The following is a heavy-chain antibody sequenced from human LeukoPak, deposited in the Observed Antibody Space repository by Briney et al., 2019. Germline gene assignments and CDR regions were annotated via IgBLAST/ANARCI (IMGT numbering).Heavy chain of an antibody. D-gene: IGHD1/OR15-1a*01. CDR1: GYTFTGYY. CDR2: INPSGGST. CDR3: ARVSAEHQIDY. Sequence: ASVKVSCKASGYTFTGYYMHWVRQAPGQGLEWMGWINPSGGSTSYAQKFQGRVTMTRDTSTSTVYMELSSLRSEDTAVYYCARVSAEHQIDYWGQGTLVTVSS. V-gene: IGHV1-46*01. J-gene: IGHJ4*02.